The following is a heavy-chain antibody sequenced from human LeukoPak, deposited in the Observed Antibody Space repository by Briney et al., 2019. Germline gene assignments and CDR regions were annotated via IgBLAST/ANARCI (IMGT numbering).Heavy chain of an antibody. V-gene: IGHV4-4*07. D-gene: IGHD5-12*01. J-gene: IGHJ4*02. CDR2: LFTGGNA. Sequence: ETLSLTCSVSGDSMNGYYWIWIRQTAGKGLEWIGRLFTGGNAECNPSLTSRGTMSVETSKSQFSLKLTSVTAADTAIYYCARGLRWDSGNDWGPEHWGQGVLVTVSS. CDR1: GDSMNGYY. CDR3: ARGLRWDSGNDWGPEH.